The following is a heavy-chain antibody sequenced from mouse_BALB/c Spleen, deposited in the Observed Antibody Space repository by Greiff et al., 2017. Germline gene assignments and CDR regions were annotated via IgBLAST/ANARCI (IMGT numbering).Heavy chain of an antibody. Sequence: GGGLVQPKGSLKLSCAASGFTFNTNAMTWVRQAPGKGLEWVARIRSKSNNYATYYADSVKDRFTISRDDSQSMLYLQMNNLKTEDTAMYYCVRTYGNYYAMDYWGQGTSVTVSS. CDR1: GFTFNTNA. V-gene: IGHV10S3*01. D-gene: IGHD2-10*02. J-gene: IGHJ4*01. CDR2: IRSKSNNYAT. CDR3: VRTYGNYYAMDY.